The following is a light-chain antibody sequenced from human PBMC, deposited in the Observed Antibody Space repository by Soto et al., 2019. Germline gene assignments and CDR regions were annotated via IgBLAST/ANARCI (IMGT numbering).Light chain of an antibody. CDR2: KAS. CDR1: QSITTW. V-gene: IGKV1-5*03. CDR3: QQYQTYSQ. Sequence: DIQMTQSPSTLSASVGDRVTITCRASQSITTWLAWYQLKPGRAPKLLIYKASTLERGVSSRFSGSGSGTEFTLTISSLQPNDFATYYCQQYQTYSQFGQGTKVEIK. J-gene: IGKJ1*01.